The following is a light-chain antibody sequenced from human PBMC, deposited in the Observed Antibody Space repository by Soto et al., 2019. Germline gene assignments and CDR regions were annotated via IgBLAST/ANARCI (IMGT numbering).Light chain of an antibody. V-gene: IGKV1-5*01. CDR3: QKYDTAPLT. J-gene: IGKJ1*01. CDR1: QTISTW. Sequence: DIQMAQSPSTLPASVGDRVTITCRASQTISTWLAWYQQKPGKAPKLLIHDASILESGVPSRFSGSGSGTEFTLTINSLQPDDFASYYCQKYDTAPLTFGQGTKVDIK. CDR2: DAS.